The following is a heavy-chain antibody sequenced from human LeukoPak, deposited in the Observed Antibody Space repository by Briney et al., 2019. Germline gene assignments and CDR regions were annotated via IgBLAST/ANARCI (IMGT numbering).Heavy chain of an antibody. J-gene: IGHJ4*02. CDR1: GGSISSSSYY. CDR2: IYYSGST. Sequence: SETLSLTCTVPGGSISSSSYYWGWIRQPPGKGLEWIGSIYYSGSTYYNPSLKSRVTISVDTFKNQFSLKLSSVTAADTAVYYCARVIWGAGDYFDYWGQGTLVTVSS. V-gene: IGHV4-39*01. CDR3: ARVIWGAGDYFDY. D-gene: IGHD1-26*01.